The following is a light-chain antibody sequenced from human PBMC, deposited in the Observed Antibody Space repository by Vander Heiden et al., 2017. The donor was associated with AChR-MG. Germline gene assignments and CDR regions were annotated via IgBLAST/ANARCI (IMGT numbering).Light chain of an antibody. V-gene: IGLV3-25*03. Sequence: SYELTQPPSVSVSPGQTARIPCSGDALPKQYAYWYQQKPGQPPVLVIYKDSERPSGSPERFSGSSSGTTVTLTISGVQAEDEADYYCQSADSSGTSWVFGGGTKLTGL. J-gene: IGLJ3*02. CDR2: KDS. CDR1: ALPKQY. CDR3: QSADSSGTSWV.